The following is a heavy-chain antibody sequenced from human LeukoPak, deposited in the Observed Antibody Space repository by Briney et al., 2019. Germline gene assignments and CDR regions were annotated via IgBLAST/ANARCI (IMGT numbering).Heavy chain of an antibody. Sequence: GGSLRLSCAASGFTFSNYWMSWVRQAPGKGLEWVANIKQDGSEKYYVDSVKGRFTISRDNAKNSLYLQMNSLRAENTAVYYCARRYFDYWGQGTLVTVSS. CDR1: GFTFSNYW. CDR3: ARRYFDY. CDR2: IKQDGSEK. V-gene: IGHV3-7*01. J-gene: IGHJ4*02.